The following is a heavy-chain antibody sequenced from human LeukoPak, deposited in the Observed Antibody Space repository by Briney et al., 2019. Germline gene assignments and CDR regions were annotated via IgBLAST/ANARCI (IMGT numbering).Heavy chain of an antibody. CDR1: GYTFTSYD. J-gene: IGHJ6*02. CDR3: ARGGFGELPLPAGYYYGMDV. V-gene: IGHV1-8*01. D-gene: IGHD3-10*01. CDR2: MNPNSGNT. Sequence: EASVKVSCKASGYTFTSYDINWVRQATGQGLEWMGWMNPNSGNTGYAQKFQGRVTMTRNTSISTAYMELSSLRSEDTAVYYCARGGFGELPLPAGYYYGMDVWGQGTTVTVSS.